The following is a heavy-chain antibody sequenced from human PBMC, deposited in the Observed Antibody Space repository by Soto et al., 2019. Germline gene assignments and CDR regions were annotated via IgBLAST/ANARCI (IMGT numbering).Heavy chain of an antibody. CDR1: GGSISSGSYY. Sequence: QVQLQESGPGLVKPSETLSLTCIVSGGSISSGSYYWSWIRQPPGKGLEWIGYLYYSGDTNYSPSLKSRVTISADTSKNQFSLKLSSVTAADTAVYFCARTKERQYQLLFDYWGQGSLVTVSS. V-gene: IGHV4-61*01. CDR2: LYYSGDT. J-gene: IGHJ4*02. D-gene: IGHD2-2*01. CDR3: ARTKERQYQLLFDY.